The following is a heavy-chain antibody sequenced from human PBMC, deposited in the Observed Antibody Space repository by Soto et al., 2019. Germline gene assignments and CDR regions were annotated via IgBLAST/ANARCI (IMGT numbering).Heavy chain of an antibody. V-gene: IGHV3-48*03. CDR2: TTSSGSII. CDR3: ARDFKGSSMDV. J-gene: IGHJ6*01. CDR1: GFTFSSYE. Sequence: PGGSLRLSCAASGFTFSSYEMNWVRQAPGKGLEWVSYTTSSGSIIYYADSVKGRFTISRDNAKNSLYLQMNSLRAEDTAVYYCARDFKGSSMDVWGQGNKVTVSS.